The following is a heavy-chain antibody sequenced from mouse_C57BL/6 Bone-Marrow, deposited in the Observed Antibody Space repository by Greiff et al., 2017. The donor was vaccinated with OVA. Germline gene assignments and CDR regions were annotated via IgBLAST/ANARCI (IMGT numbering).Heavy chain of an antibody. V-gene: IGHV1-82*01. CDR1: GYAFSSSW. J-gene: IGHJ2*01. CDR3: AKEPSYYSNPYYFDY. Sequence: VQGVESGPELVKPGASVKISCKASGYAFSSSWMNWVKQRPGKGLEWIGRIYPGDGDTNYNGKFKGKATLTADKSSSTAYMQLSSLTSEDSAVYFCAKEPSYYSNPYYFDYWGQGTTLTVSS. CDR2: IYPGDGDT. D-gene: IGHD2-5*01.